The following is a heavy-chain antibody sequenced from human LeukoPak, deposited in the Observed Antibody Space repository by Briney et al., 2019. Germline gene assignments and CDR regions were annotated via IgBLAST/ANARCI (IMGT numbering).Heavy chain of an antibody. CDR3: ARVAFSGSYNFDY. CDR1: GGSISSSSYY. J-gene: IGHJ4*02. V-gene: IGHV4-39*07. CDR2: IYYSGST. Sequence: ASETLSLTCTVSGGSISSSSYYWGWIRQPPGKGLEWIGSIYYSGSTNYNPSLKSRVTISVDTSKNQFSLKLSSVTAADTAVYYCARVAFSGSYNFDYWGQGTLVTVSS. D-gene: IGHD1-26*01.